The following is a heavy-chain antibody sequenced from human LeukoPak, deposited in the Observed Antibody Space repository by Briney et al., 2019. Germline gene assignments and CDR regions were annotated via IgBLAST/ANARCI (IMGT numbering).Heavy chain of an antibody. CDR3: AREYGDYGNAFDI. J-gene: IGHJ3*02. Sequence: GGSLRLSCAASGFTFSSYAMSWVRQAPGKGLEWVSAISGSGGSTYYADSVKGRFTISRDNSKNTLYLQMNSLRAEDTAVFYCAREYGDYGNAFDIWGQGTMVTVSS. D-gene: IGHD4-17*01. V-gene: IGHV3-23*01. CDR1: GFTFSSYA. CDR2: ISGSGGST.